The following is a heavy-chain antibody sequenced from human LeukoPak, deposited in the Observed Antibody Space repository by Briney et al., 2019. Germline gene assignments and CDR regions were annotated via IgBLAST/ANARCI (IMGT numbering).Heavy chain of an antibody. V-gene: IGHV4-30-4*01. CDR2: IYYSGST. D-gene: IGHD2-15*01. Sequence: PSQTLSLTCTVSGGSISSGDYYWSWIRQPPGKGLEWIGYIYYSGSTYYNPSLKSRVTISVDTSKNQFSLKLTSVTAADTAVYYCARHWSHSVAQFGRSYWFDPWGQGTLVTVSS. CDR3: ARHWSHSVAQFGRSYWFDP. CDR1: GGSISSGDYY. J-gene: IGHJ5*02.